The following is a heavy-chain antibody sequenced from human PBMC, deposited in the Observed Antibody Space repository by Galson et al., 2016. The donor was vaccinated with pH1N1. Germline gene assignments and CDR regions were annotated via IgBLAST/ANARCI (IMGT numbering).Heavy chain of an antibody. CDR1: AFSVRNNF. J-gene: IGHJ4*02. CDR3: ARDKRRYFDS. CDR2: IYSDGST. V-gene: IGHV3-53*01. Sequence: SLRLSCASYAFSVRNNFMTWVRQPPGKALEWVSTIYSDGSTNYGDFVKGRFTVSSDISENTLVLQLNSLRVGDTAVYYCARDKRRYFDSWGQGTLVTVSP.